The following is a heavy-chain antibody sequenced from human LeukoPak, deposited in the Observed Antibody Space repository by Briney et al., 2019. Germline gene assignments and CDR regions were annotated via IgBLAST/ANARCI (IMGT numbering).Heavy chain of an antibody. CDR3: AGARDGYNQIDY. CDR1: GFTFSGYT. V-gene: IGHV3-23*01. Sequence: GGSLRLSCEASGFTFSGYTMFWVRQAPGKGLQWVSSISGGGGSTWYADSVKGRFTISRDNSKNTLYLQMNSLRAEDTAFYYCAGARDGYNQIDYWGQGTLVTVSS. J-gene: IGHJ4*02. D-gene: IGHD5-24*01. CDR2: ISGGGGST.